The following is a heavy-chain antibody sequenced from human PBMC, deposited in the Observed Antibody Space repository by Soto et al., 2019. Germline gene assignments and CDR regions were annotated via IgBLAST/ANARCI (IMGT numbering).Heavy chain of an antibody. V-gene: IGHV3-48*01. CDR1: GFTFSSYS. D-gene: IGHD6-19*01. Sequence: GSLRLSCAASGFTFSSYSMNWVRQAPGKGLEWVSYISSSSSTIYYADSVKGRFTISRDNAKNSLYLQMNSLRAEDTAVYYCASLCIAVAGPDASDIWGQGTMVTVSS. CDR2: ISSSSSTI. J-gene: IGHJ3*02. CDR3: ASLCIAVAGPDASDI.